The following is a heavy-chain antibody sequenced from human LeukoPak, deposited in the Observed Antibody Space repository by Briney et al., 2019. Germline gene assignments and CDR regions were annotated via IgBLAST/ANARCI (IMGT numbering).Heavy chain of an antibody. J-gene: IGHJ4*02. Sequence: GGSLRLSCAVSGFTFSNNWMSWVRQAPGKGLEWVANIKQDGSDKYYVDSVKGRFTISRDNAKNSLYLQMNSLRAEDTAVYYCARVEGNIVTTTEGYFDYWGQGTLVTVSS. D-gene: IGHD5-12*01. CDR3: ARVEGNIVTTTEGYFDY. CDR2: IKQDGSDK. V-gene: IGHV3-7*01. CDR1: GFTFSNNW.